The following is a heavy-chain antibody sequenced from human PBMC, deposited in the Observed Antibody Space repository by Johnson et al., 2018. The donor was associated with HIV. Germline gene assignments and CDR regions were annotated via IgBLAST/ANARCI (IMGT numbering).Heavy chain of an antibody. Sequence: QVQLVESGGGVVQPGRSLRLACAASAFTFSNYAMHWVRQAPGKGLEWVAVISYDGSSKYYAESLKGRISISRDNSMNTLYLQMNSLRAEDTAVYYCATFGYTSGWSVTDDAFDVWGHGTLVTVSS. J-gene: IGHJ3*01. CDR3: ATFGYTSGWSVTDDAFDV. CDR1: AFTFSNYA. CDR2: ISYDGSSK. D-gene: IGHD6-19*01. V-gene: IGHV3-30-3*01.